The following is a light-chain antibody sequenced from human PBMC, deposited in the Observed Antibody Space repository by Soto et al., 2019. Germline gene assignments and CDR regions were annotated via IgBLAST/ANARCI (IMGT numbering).Light chain of an antibody. Sequence: DIVMTQSPDSLAVSLGERATINCKSSQSVLYSSNNKNYLAWYQQKPGQPPKLLIYWASTRESGVPDRFSGSGSGTDFTLTISSLQAEDVAVYYCQQYSTLITFGQGTRLEIK. CDR1: QSVLYSSNNKNY. CDR2: WAS. CDR3: QQYSTLIT. J-gene: IGKJ5*01. V-gene: IGKV4-1*01.